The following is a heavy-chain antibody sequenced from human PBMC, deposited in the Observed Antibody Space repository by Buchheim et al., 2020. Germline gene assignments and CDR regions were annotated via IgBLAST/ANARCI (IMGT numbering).Heavy chain of an antibody. CDR2: FGSSGSTI. V-gene: IGHV3-48*03. Sequence: EVQLAESGGGLVQPGGSLRLSCAASGFTFSSYWMTWVRQAPGMGLEWVSYFGSSGSTIYYADSVKGRFTISRDNAKNSLYLQMNSLRAEDTAVYYCARAIIAASFDYWGQGTL. CDR1: GFTFSSYW. J-gene: IGHJ4*02. CDR3: ARAIIAASFDY. D-gene: IGHD6-25*01.